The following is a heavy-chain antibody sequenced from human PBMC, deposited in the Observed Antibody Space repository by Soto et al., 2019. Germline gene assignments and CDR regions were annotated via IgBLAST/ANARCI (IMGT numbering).Heavy chain of an antibody. CDR3: AQDVGGGRNY. V-gene: IGHV1-3*01. Sequence: QVQLVQSGAEVKNPGASVKVSCKASGYTFTSYAIDWVRQAPGQRLEWMGWINAGNGNTKYSQKFQASVTITRDTTASTDYMELCSLTTVDTAVYYCAQDVGGGRNYWGQGTLVTVSS. J-gene: IGHJ4*02. CDR1: GYTFTSYA. CDR2: INAGNGNT. D-gene: IGHD1-26*01.